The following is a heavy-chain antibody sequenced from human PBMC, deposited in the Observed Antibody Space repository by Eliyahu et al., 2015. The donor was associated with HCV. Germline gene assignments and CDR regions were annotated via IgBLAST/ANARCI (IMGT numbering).Heavy chain of an antibody. Sequence: QVQLQQWGAGLLKPSETLSLTCAVYGGSFSGYYWRWIRQPPGKGLEWIGEINHSGSTNYNPSLKSRVTISVDTSKNQFSLKLSSVTAADTAVYYCARGRYVLLWFGESSPYFDYWGQGTLVTVSS. CDR2: INHSGST. CDR1: GGSFSGYY. D-gene: IGHD3-10*01. V-gene: IGHV4-34*01. CDR3: ARGRYVLLWFGESSPYFDY. J-gene: IGHJ4*02.